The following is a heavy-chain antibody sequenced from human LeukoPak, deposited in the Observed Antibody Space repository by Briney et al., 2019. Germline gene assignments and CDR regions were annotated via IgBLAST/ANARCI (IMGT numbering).Heavy chain of an antibody. V-gene: IGHV4-59*01. D-gene: IGHD6-19*01. CDR1: GDSISGYY. J-gene: IGHJ4*02. Sequence: SETLSLTCTVSGDSISGYYWSWTRQPPGKGLEWIGYIYYSGSTNYNPSLKSRVTISVDTSKNQFSLKLSSVTAADTAVYYCARSYSGWDLFDYWGQGTLVTVSS. CDR3: ARSYSGWDLFDY. CDR2: IYYSGST.